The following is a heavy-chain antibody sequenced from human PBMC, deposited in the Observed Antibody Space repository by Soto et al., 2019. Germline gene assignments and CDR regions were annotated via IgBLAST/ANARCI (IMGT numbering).Heavy chain of an antibody. J-gene: IGHJ5*02. Sequence: QVQLVQSGAEVKKPGSSVKVSCKASGGTFSSYAISWVRQAPGQGLEWMGGIIPIFGTANYAQKFQGRVTITADKSTSTAYMELSSLRSEDTAVYYCARVPPHYYDSSGYYRGGWFDPWGQGTLVTVSS. CDR1: GGTFSSYA. V-gene: IGHV1-69*06. CDR2: IIPIFGTA. D-gene: IGHD3-22*01. CDR3: ARVPPHYYDSSGYYRGGWFDP.